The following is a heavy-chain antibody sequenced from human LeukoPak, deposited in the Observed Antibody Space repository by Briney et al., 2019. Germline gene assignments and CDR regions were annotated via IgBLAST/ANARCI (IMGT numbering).Heavy chain of an antibody. V-gene: IGHV4-34*01. CDR3: ARGPYYDFWSPNIAPFDY. CDR1: GGSFSGYY. CDR2: INHSGST. Sequence: SETLSLTCAVYGGSFSGYYWSWIRQPPGKGLEWIGEINHSGSTNYNPSLKSRVTISVDTSKNQFSLKLSSVAAADTAVYYCARGPYYDFWSPNIAPFDYWGQGTLVTVSS. J-gene: IGHJ4*02. D-gene: IGHD3-3*01.